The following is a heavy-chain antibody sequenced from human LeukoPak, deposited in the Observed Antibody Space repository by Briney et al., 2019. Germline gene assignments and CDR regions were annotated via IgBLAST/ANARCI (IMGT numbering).Heavy chain of an antibody. D-gene: IGHD3-10*01. CDR3: ARDYYGSGSYYTAVPDY. V-gene: IGHV3-33*01. Sequence: GRSLRLSCAASGFTFSSYGMHWVRQAPGKGLEWVAVIWYDGSNKYYADSVKGRFTISRDNSKSTLYLQMNSLRAEDTAVYYCARDYYGSGSYYTAVPDYWGQGTLVTVSS. CDR1: GFTFSSYG. CDR2: IWYDGSNK. J-gene: IGHJ4*02.